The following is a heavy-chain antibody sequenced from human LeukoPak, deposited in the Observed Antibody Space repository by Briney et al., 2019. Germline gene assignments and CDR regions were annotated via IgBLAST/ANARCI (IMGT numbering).Heavy chain of an antibody. CDR2: IYSGGST. J-gene: IGHJ3*02. CDR3: AKDQGTRGGRAFDI. CDR1: GFTVSSNY. V-gene: IGHV3-66*02. Sequence: GGSLRLSCAASGFTVSSNYMSWVRQAPGKGLEWVSVIYSGGSTHYADSVKGRFTISRDNSKNTLYLQMNSLRAEDTAVYYCAKDQGTRGGRAFDIWGQGTMVTVSS. D-gene: IGHD3-10*01.